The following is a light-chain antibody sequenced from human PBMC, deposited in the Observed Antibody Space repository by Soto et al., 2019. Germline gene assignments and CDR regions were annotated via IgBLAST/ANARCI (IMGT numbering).Light chain of an antibody. CDR1: QSINGW. CDR2: DAS. Sequence: DIQMTHSPSTLSASVVYRVTVTCRASQSINGWLAWYQQKPGKAPKLLIYDASSLHSGVPSRFTGSGFGTEFTLTISSLQPEDFATYYCQKYHRYSRKCGQGIKVVIK. J-gene: IGKJ1*01. V-gene: IGKV1-5*01. CDR3: QKYHRYSRK.